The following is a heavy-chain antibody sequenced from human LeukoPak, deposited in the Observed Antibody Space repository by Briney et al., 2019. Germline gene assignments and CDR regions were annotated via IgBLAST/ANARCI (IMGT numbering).Heavy chain of an antibody. V-gene: IGHV1-2*02. CDR1: GYTFTGYY. CDR3: ARRVQTTGVFDY. D-gene: IGHD2-8*01. J-gene: IGHJ4*02. CDR2: INPNSGGT. Sequence: ASVKVSCKASGYTFTGYYMHWVRQAPGQGFEWMGWINPNSGGTNYAQKFQGRVTMTRDASITTAYMELSRLRSDDPAVYYLARRVQTTGVFDYWGQGTLVTVSS.